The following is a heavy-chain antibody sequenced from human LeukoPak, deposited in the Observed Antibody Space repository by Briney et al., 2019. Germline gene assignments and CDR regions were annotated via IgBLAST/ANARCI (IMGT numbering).Heavy chain of an antibody. CDR3: ARRPSFWEPLDY. Sequence: SETLSLTCTVSGGSISSYYWSWIRQPPGKGLEWIGYIYYSGSTNYNPSLKSRVTISVDTSKNQFSLKLSSVTAADTAVYYCARRPSFWEPLDYWGQGTLVTVSS. D-gene: IGHD1-26*01. CDR1: GGSISSYY. V-gene: IGHV4-59*08. J-gene: IGHJ4*02. CDR2: IYYSGST.